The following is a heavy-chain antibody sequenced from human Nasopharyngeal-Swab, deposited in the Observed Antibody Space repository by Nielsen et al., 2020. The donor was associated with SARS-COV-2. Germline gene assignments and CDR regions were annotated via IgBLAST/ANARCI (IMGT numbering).Heavy chain of an antibody. CDR2: ISWNSGSI. Sequence: GGSLRLSCAASGFTFSNYGMHWVRQAPGKGLEWVSGISWNSGSIAYADSVKGRFTISRDNAKNSLYLQMNSLRAEDTALYYCAKELTAYYFDYWGQGTQVTVSS. J-gene: IGHJ4*02. CDR1: GFTFSNYG. V-gene: IGHV3-9*01. CDR3: AKELTAYYFDY. D-gene: IGHD5-18*01.